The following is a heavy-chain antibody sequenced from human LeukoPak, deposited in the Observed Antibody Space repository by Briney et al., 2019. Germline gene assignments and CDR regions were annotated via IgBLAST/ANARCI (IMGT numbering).Heavy chain of an antibody. CDR3: ARVVGWVGATNYMDV. Sequence: KPGGSLRLSCAASGSTFSDYYMSWLRQAPGKGLEWVSYISSSGSTIFYADSVKGRFTISRDNAKNSLYLQMHSLRAEDTAVYYCARVVGWVGATNYMDVWGKGTTVTVS. V-gene: IGHV3-11*04. J-gene: IGHJ6*03. CDR2: ISSSGSTI. D-gene: IGHD1-26*01. CDR1: GSTFSDYY.